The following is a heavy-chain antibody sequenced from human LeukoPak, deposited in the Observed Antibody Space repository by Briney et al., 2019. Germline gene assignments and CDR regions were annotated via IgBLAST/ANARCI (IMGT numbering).Heavy chain of an antibody. V-gene: IGHV1-24*01. Sequence: ASVKVSCKVSGYTLTELSMHWVRQAPGKGLEWMGGFDPEDGETIYAQKFQGRVTMTEDTSTDTAYMELSSLRSEDTAVYYCTTRAQWSNWFDPWGQGTLATVSS. D-gene: IGHD2-15*01. CDR3: TTRAQWSNWFDP. J-gene: IGHJ5*02. CDR1: GYTLTELS. CDR2: FDPEDGET.